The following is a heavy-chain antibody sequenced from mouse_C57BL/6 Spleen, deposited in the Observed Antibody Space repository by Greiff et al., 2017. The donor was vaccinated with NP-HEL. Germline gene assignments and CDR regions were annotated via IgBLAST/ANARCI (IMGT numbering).Heavy chain of an antibody. CDR3: ARSRITITTVEYYFDY. CDR1: GYSITSGYY. D-gene: IGHD1-1*01. Sequence: EVKLMESGPGLVKPSQSLSLTCSVTGYSITSGYYWNWIRQFPGNKLEWMSYIRYDGSNNYNPSLKNRISITRDTSKNQFFLKLNSVTTEDTATYYCARSRITITTVEYYFDYWGQGTTLTVSS. CDR2: IRYDGSN. J-gene: IGHJ2*01. V-gene: IGHV3-6*01.